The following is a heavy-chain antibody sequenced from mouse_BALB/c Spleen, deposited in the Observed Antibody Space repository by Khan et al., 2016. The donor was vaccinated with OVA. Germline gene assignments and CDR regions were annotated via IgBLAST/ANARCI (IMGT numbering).Heavy chain of an antibody. CDR2: MWAGKTT. D-gene: IGHD2-14*01. CDR3: ARALPCHRYDGYAMDY. J-gene: IGHJ4*01. CDR1: GFSLSSYG. Sequence: VKLEESGPGLVAPSQSLSITCTVSGFSLSSYGVHWVRQPPGKGLEWVGVMWAGKTTNYNSTLMSRLSISKDDSKSPVFLKMNSLQTDDTAMYFWARALPCHRYDGYAMDYWGQGTSVTVSS. V-gene: IGHV2-9*02.